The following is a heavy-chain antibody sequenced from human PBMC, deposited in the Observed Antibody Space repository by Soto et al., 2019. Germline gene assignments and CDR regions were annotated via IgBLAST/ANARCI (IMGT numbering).Heavy chain of an antibody. CDR1: GFTFSSYA. V-gene: IGHV3-30-3*01. J-gene: IGHJ4*02. CDR3: ARDLGQQLPRAYFDY. CDR2: ISYDGSNK. Sequence: QVQLVESGGGVVQPRRSLRLSCAASGFTFSSYAMHWVRQAPGKGLEWVAVISYDGSNKYYADSVKGRFTISRDNSKNTLYLQMNSLRAEDTAVYYCARDLGQQLPRAYFDYWGQGTLVTVSS. D-gene: IGHD6-13*01.